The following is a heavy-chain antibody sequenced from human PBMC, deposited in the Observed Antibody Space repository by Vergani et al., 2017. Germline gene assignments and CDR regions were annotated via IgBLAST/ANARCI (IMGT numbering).Heavy chain of an antibody. CDR2: SSGSGGST. J-gene: IGHJ5*02. D-gene: IGHD2-21*02. CDR3: AKGGASYCGGDCLAWFDP. CDR1: GITFSNYA. V-gene: IGHV3-23*01. Sequence: EVQLLESGGGLVQPGGFLRLSCAASGITFSNYAMRWVRQAPGKGLEWVSASSGSGGSTYYADSVKGRFTISRDNSKYTLYLQMNSLRAEDKAVYYCAKGGASYCGGDCLAWFDPWGQGTLVTVSS.